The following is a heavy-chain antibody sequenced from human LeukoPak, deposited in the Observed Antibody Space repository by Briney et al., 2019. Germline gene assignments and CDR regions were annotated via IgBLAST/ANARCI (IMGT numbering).Heavy chain of an antibody. CDR2: IKQDGSEK. Sequence: GGSLRLSCAASGFTFSSYWMSWVRQAPGKGLEWVANIKQDGSEKYYVDSVKGRFTISRDNAKNSLYLQMNSLRAEDTAVYYCASWGRYYYGSGSYYKSYYFGGWGQVTLVTV. CDR3: ASWGRYYYGSGSYYKSYYFGG. D-gene: IGHD3-10*01. V-gene: IGHV3-7*01. J-gene: IGHJ4*02. CDR1: GFTFSSYW.